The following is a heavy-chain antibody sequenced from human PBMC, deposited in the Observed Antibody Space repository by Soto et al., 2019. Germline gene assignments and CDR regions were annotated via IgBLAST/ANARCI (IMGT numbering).Heavy chain of an antibody. CDR3: AKDLGQWLGLR. CDR2: ISGSGGST. D-gene: IGHD6-19*01. J-gene: IGHJ4*02. CDR1: GFTFSSYA. Sequence: EVQLLESGGGLVPPGGSLRLSCAASGFTFSSYAMSWVRQAPGKGLEWVSAISGSGGSTYYADSVKGRFTISRDNSKNTLYLQMNSLRAGDTAVYYCAKDLGQWLGLRWGQGTLVTVSS. V-gene: IGHV3-23*01.